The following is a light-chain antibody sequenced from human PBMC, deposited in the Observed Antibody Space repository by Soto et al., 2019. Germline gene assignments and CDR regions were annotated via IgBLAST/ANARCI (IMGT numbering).Light chain of an antibody. CDR3: QHRDNWSYI. V-gene: IGKV3-11*01. Sequence: EIVLTQSPATLSLSPGERATLSCRASESVRHYVDWYQQKPGQAPRLLIYDASTRATGIPARFSGSGSGTDYTLSIISLEAEDFAVYYCQHRDNWSYIFGQGTKLEMK. CDR2: DAS. J-gene: IGKJ2*01. CDR1: ESVRHY.